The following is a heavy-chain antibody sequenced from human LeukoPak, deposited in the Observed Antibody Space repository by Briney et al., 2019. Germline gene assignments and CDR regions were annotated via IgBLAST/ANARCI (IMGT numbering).Heavy chain of an antibody. V-gene: IGHV1-18*01. CDR1: GYTFTSYG. CDR3: ARIKYYDSSGGVVLDY. D-gene: IGHD3-22*01. CDR2: ISAYNGNT. J-gene: IGHJ4*02. Sequence: ASVKVSCKASGYTFTSYGISWVRQAPGQGLEWMGWISAYNGNTNYAQKLQGRVTMTTDTSTSTAYMEPRSLRSDDTAVYYCARIKYYDSSGGVVLDYWGQGTLVTVSS.